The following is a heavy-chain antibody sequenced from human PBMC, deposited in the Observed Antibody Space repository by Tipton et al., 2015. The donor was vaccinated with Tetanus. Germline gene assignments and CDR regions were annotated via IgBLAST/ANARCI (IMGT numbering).Heavy chain of an antibody. V-gene: IGHV4-31*03. CDR2: IYYSGST. J-gene: IGHJ4*02. D-gene: IGHD1-26*01. Sequence: TLSLTCTVSGGSISSGGYYWSWIRQHPGKGLEWIGAIYYSGSTYYNPSLKSRVTISVDTSKNQFSLKLNSVTAADTAVYYCARDQARGARGWNYFAYWGQGTLVTVSS. CDR1: GGSISSGGYY. CDR3: ARDQARGARGWNYFAY.